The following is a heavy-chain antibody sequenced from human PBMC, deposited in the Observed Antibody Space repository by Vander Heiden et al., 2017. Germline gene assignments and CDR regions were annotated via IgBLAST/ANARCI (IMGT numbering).Heavy chain of an antibody. CDR3: AREKLTVTTFDY. J-gene: IGHJ4*02. CDR2: IKQDGSEK. CDR1: GFTFSSYW. Sequence: EVQLVESGGGLVQPGGSLRLSCAAPGFTFSSYWMSWVRQAPGKGLEWVANIKQDGSEKYYVDSVKGRFTISRDNAKNSLYLQMNSLRAEDTAVYYCAREKLTVTTFDYWGQGTLATVSS. V-gene: IGHV3-7*01. D-gene: IGHD4-17*01.